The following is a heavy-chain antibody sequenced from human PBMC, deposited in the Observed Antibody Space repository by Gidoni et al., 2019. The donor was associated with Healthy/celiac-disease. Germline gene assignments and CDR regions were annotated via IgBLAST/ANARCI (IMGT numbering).Heavy chain of an antibody. CDR1: GGTFSSYA. V-gene: IGHV1-69*01. CDR3: ARDHLYSSFRWFDP. J-gene: IGHJ5*02. CDR2: IIPIFGSA. Sequence: QVQLVQSGTEVKKPGSSVKVSCKASGGTFSSYAINWVRQAPGQGLEWMGGIIPIFGSANYAQKFQGRVSITADESTSTAYMELSSLSSEDTAVYYCARDHLYSSFRWFDPWGQGTLVTVSS. D-gene: IGHD6-19*01.